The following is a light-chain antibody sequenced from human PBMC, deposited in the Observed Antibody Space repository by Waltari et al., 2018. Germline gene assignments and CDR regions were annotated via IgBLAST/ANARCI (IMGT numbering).Light chain of an antibody. Sequence: DIQVTQSPSTMSASVVDRVPITCRASQSVGTWLAWYQQKPGKAPKLLIYMASSLESGVPSSFSGSGSGTEFTLTIRSLQPDDFASYSCQQYSSFSTFGQGTKVDI. CDR1: QSVGTW. CDR2: MAS. V-gene: IGKV1-5*03. J-gene: IGKJ2*01. CDR3: QQYSSFST.